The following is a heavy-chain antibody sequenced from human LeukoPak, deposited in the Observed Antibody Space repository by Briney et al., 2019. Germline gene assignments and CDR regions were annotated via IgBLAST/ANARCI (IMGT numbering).Heavy chain of an antibody. CDR3: AKDSHSVRFQYSSGWQDAFDI. Sequence: GGSLRLSCAASGFTFSSYWMSWVRQAPGKGLEWVANIKQDGSEKYYVDSVKGRFTISRDNAKNSLYLQMNSLRAEDTALYYCAKDSHSVRFQYSSGWQDAFDIWGQGTMVTVSS. CDR2: IKQDGSEK. D-gene: IGHD6-19*01. J-gene: IGHJ3*02. V-gene: IGHV3-7*03. CDR1: GFTFSSYW.